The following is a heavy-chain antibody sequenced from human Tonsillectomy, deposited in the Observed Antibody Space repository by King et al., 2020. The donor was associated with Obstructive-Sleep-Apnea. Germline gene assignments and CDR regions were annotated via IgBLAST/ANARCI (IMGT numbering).Heavy chain of an antibody. V-gene: IGHV3-33*01. Sequence: VQLVESGGGVVQPGRSLRLSCVASGFTFSSYGMHWVRQAPGKGLEWVAVIWYDGSNKHHADSLKGRITISRDNYKNTLYLQMNSLRAEDTAFYYCARGRMATIPYYFDYWGQGTLVTVSS. CDR3: ARGRMATIPYYFDY. CDR1: GFTFSSYG. D-gene: IGHD5-24*01. J-gene: IGHJ4*02. CDR2: IWYDGSNK.